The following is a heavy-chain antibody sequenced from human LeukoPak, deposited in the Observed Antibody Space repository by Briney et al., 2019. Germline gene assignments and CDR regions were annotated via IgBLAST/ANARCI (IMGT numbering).Heavy chain of an antibody. CDR3: ARRHSSSWYVAY. CDR1: GFTFSSYA. CDR2: ISYDGSNK. J-gene: IGHJ4*02. V-gene: IGHV3-30*04. Sequence: GGSLRLSCAASGFTFSSYAMHWVRHAPGKGLEWGAVISYDGSNKYYADSVKGRFTISRDNSKNTLYLQMNSLRAEDTAVYYCARRHSSSWYVAYWGQGTLVTVSS. D-gene: IGHD6-13*01.